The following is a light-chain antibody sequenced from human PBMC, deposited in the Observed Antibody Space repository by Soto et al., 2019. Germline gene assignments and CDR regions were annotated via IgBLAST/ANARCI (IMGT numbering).Light chain of an antibody. CDR1: QSVSGN. V-gene: IGKV3-15*01. CDR2: GAS. Sequence: IVMTQSPATVSASPGERVTLSCRASQSVSGNVAWDQQKPGQPPGLLVYGASTTATDIPARFFGSGSETEFTLTITRLQSEDVGTYYCQQFNTWPRTFGQGTKVEIK. J-gene: IGKJ1*01. CDR3: QQFNTWPRT.